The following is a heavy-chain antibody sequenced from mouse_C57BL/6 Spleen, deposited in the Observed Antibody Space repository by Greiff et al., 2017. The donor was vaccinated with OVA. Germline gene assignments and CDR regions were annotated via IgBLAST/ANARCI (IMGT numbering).Heavy chain of an antibody. CDR1: GFTFSDYY. J-gene: IGHJ1*03. D-gene: IGHD2-4*01. V-gene: IGHV5-16*01. CDR3: ARGIYDYDVAALYFDV. Sequence: EVKLVESEGGLVQPGSSMKLSCTASGFTFSDYYMAWVRQVPEKGLEWVANINYDGSSTYYLDSLKSRFIISRDNAKNIHYLQMSSLQSEDTATYYCARGIYDYDVAALYFDVWGTGTTVTVSS. CDR2: INYDGSST.